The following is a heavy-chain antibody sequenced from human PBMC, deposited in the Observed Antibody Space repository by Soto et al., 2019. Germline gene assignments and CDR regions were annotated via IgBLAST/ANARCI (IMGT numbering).Heavy chain of an antibody. V-gene: IGHV4-30-4*01. CDR1: GGSISSGDYY. D-gene: IGHD3-22*01. CDR2: IYYSGST. J-gene: IGHJ4*02. CDR3: AREVGYYDSSGYYSVGYFDY. Sequence: QVQLQESGPGLVKPSQTLSLTCTVSGGSISSGDYYWSWIRQPPGKGLEWIGYIYYSGSTYYNPSLTSRVTISVDTSKTQFSVKLSSVTAADTAVYYCAREVGYYDSSGYYSVGYFDYWGQGTLVTVSS.